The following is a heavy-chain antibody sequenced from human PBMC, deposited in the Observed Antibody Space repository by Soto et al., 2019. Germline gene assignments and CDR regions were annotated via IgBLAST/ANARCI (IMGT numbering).Heavy chain of an antibody. CDR1: GFTFSSYG. D-gene: IGHD3-22*01. Sequence: EVHLLESGGGLVQPGESLRLSCAASGFTFSSYGMSWVRQAPGKGLEWASIISGSGDAKYYADSVKGRFTISRDNSKNPMYLQMDSLRAEDTAVYYCAKDFDSDETSHGPNDYWGQGTLVTVSS. V-gene: IGHV3-23*01. CDR3: AKDFDSDETSHGPNDY. CDR2: ISGSGDAK. J-gene: IGHJ4*02.